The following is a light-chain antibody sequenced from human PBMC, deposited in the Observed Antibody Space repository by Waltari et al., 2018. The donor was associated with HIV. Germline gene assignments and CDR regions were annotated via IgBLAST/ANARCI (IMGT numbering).Light chain of an antibody. Sequence: SYELTQPPSVSVSPGQTARITCSGDALPKRYSYWYQQKSGQAPVLVIYKDNKRPSGIPERFSGSSSGTMATLTISGAQVEDEADYYCYSTDNNGDRGVFGGGTKVSVL. CDR3: YSTDNNGDRGV. V-gene: IGLV3-10*01. CDR2: KDN. J-gene: IGLJ2*01. CDR1: ALPKRY.